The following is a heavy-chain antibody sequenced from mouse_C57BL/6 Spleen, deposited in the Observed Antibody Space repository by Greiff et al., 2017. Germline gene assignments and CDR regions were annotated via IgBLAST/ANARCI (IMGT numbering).Heavy chain of an antibody. Sequence: EVKLMESGPELVKPGASVKIPCKASGYTFTDYNMDWVKQSHGKSLEWIGDINPNNGGTIYNQKFKGKATLTVDKSSSTAYMELRSLTSEDTAVYYCARTDYGSRGYFDVWGTGTTVTVSS. CDR2: INPNNGGT. D-gene: IGHD1-1*01. CDR1: GYTFTDYN. CDR3: ARTDYGSRGYFDV. V-gene: IGHV1-18*01. J-gene: IGHJ1*03.